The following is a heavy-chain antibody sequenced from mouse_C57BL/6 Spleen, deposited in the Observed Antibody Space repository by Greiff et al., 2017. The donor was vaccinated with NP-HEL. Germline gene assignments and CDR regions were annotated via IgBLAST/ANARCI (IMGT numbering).Heavy chain of an antibody. Sequence: QVQLQQPGAELVMPGASVKLSRKASGYTFTSYWMHWVKQRPGQGLEWIGEIDPSDSYTNYNQKFKGKSTLTVDKSSSTAYMQLSSLTSEDSAVYYCARLGYSNYVFDYWGQGTTLTVSS. CDR3: ARLGYSNYVFDY. V-gene: IGHV1-69*01. D-gene: IGHD2-5*01. CDR1: GYTFTSYW. J-gene: IGHJ2*01. CDR2: IDPSDSYT.